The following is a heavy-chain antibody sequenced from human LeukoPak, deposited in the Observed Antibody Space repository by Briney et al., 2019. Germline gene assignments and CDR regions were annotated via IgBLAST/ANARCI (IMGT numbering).Heavy chain of an antibody. CDR3: ARSPGAPFDY. D-gene: IGHD7-27*01. Sequence: SETLSLTCTVSGGSISSYYWSWIRQPPGKGLEWIGYVYFRGTTNYNPSIKSRVTISVDTSKNQFSLKLTSVTAADTAVYYCARSPGAPFDYWGQGSLVTVSP. V-gene: IGHV4-59*01. CDR1: GGSISSYY. CDR2: VYFRGTT. J-gene: IGHJ4*02.